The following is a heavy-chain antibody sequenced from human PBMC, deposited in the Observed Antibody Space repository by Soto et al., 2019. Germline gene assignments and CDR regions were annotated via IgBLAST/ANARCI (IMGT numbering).Heavy chain of an antibody. CDR2: ISYDGSNK. CDR3: AKEGYGGYEVFDF. Sequence: GGSLRLSCAASGFTFSGYGRHWVRQAPGKGLEWVAVISYDGSNKYYADSVKGRFTVFRDNSKDTLYLQMNSLRAEDTAVFYCAKEGYGGYEVFDFWGKGTMVPVS. V-gene: IGHV3-30*18. J-gene: IGHJ3*01. CDR1: GFTFSGYG. D-gene: IGHD5-12*01.